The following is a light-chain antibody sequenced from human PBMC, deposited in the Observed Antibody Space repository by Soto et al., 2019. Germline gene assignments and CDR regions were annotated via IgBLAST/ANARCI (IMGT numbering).Light chain of an antibody. CDR2: AAS. Sequence: AIRMTQSPSSLSASTGDRVTITCRASQGISSYLAWYQQKPGKAPKLLIYAASTLQSGVPSRFSGSGSGTDLTLTISCLQSEDFATYYCQQYYSYPPGFGPGTKVDIK. CDR3: QQYYSYPPG. J-gene: IGKJ3*01. CDR1: QGISSY. V-gene: IGKV1-8*01.